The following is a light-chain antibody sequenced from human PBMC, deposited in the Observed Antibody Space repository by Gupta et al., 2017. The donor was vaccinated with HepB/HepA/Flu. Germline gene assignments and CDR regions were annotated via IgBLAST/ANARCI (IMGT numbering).Light chain of an antibody. CDR1: ESVDTY. CDR2: DAS. V-gene: IGKV3-11*01. J-gene: IGKJ3*01. CDR3: LHRGNGNP. Sequence: IVLTQSPATLSVSPGERATISCRDSESVDTYLAWYQQKPGQAPRLIIFDASKSAGGIPDRFSGAGSEKDFTLTSISREDEDIAVYYELHRGNGNPFGPGTKVDIK.